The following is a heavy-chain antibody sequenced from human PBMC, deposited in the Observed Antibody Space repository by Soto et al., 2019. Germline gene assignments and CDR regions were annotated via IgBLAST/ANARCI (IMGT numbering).Heavy chain of an antibody. CDR2: INPSGGST. CDR3: AREIHKRDCRSTSCYDTDYYYYYGMDV. V-gene: IGHV1-46*01. J-gene: IGHJ6*02. Sequence: ASVKVSCKASGYTFTSYYMHWVRQAPGQGLEWMGIINPSGGSTSYAQKFQGRVTMTRDTSTSTVYMELSSLRSEDTAVYYCAREIHKRDCRSTSCYDTDYYYYYGMDVWGQGTTVTVSS. D-gene: IGHD2-2*01. CDR1: GYTFTSYY.